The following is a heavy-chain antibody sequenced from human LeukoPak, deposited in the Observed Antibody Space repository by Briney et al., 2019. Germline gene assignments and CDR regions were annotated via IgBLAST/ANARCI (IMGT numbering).Heavy chain of an antibody. J-gene: IGHJ4*02. CDR1: GGTFISYA. D-gene: IGHD1-26*01. CDR2: IIPIFGTA. Sequence: SVKVSCKASGGTFISYAISWVRQAPGQGLEWMGGIIPIFGTANYAQKFQGRVTITADESTSTAYMELSSLRSEDTAVYYCARDKYSGSYYYFDYWGQGTLVTVSS. CDR3: ARDKYSGSYYYFDY. V-gene: IGHV1-69*13.